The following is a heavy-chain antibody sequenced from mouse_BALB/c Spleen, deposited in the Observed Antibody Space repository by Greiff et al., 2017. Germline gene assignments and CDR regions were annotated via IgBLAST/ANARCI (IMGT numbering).Heavy chain of an antibody. D-gene: IGHD1-2*01. J-gene: IGHJ2*01. CDR2: IYPGNSDT. CDR3: TRSGGHITTATCDY. Sequence: EVQLQQSGTVLARPGASVKMSCKASGYSFTSYWMHWVKQRPGQGLEWIGAIYPGNSDTSYNQKFKGKAKLTAVTSASTAYMELSSLTNEDSAVYYCTRSGGHITTATCDYWGQGTTLTVSS. V-gene: IGHV1-5*01. CDR1: GYSFTSYW.